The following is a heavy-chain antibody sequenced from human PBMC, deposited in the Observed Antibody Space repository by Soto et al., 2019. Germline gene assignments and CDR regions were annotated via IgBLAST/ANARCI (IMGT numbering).Heavy chain of an antibody. V-gene: IGHV3-11*01. J-gene: IGHJ3*02. CDR3: ARDGVVGATTRDAFDI. CDR2: ISSSGSTI. D-gene: IGHD1-26*01. CDR1: GFTFSDYY. Sequence: GGSLRLSCAASGFTFSDYYMSWIRQAPGKGLEWVSYISSSGSTIYYADSVKGRFTISRDNAKNSLYLQMNSLRAEDTAVYYCARDGVVGATTRDAFDIWGQGTMVTVSS.